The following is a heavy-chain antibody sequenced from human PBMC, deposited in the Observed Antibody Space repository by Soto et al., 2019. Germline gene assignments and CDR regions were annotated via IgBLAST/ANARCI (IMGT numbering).Heavy chain of an antibody. CDR2: IYWDDDK. D-gene: IGHD3-10*01. V-gene: IGHV2-5*02. J-gene: IGHJ4*02. Sequence: QITLKESGPTLVKPTQTLTLTCFFSGFSLSSSGVGVGWIRQPPGKALEWLALIYWDDDKHYSPSLKTRLTITKDTSKNQVVLTLTNVDPVDTGTYYCARISSGFGELFDYCGQGTLVTVSS. CDR1: GFSLSSSGVG. CDR3: ARISSGFGELFDY.